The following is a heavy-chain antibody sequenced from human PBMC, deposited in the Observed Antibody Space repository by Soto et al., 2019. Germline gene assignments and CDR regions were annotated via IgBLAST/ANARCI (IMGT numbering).Heavy chain of an antibody. CDR2: IRPIFRTP. CDR3: ARDNARPQLGGNYYYILDV. D-gene: IGHD3-3*02. J-gene: IGHJ6*02. Sequence: QVQLEQSGAEVKKPGSSVKVSCKASGGTFRNSAISWVRQAPGQGLEWMGGIRPIFRTPDYAPKFQGRVTITADESTSTAYMELSGLRSDDTAVYYCARDNARPQLGGNYYYILDVWGHGTTVTVSS. V-gene: IGHV1-69*12. CDR1: GGTFRNSA.